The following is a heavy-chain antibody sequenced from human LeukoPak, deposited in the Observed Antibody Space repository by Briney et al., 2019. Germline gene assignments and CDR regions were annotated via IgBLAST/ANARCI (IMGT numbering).Heavy chain of an antibody. J-gene: IGHJ4*02. CDR1: GFTFDDYG. CDR2: INWNGGST. V-gene: IGHV3-20*04. D-gene: IGHD4-23*01. CDR3: VKDLLQWYKFDF. Sequence: PGGSLRLSCAASGFTFDDYGMSWVRQAPGKGLEWVSGINWNGGSTGYADSVKGRFTVSRDNSKKTVSLQMHSLRREDTAVYYCVKDLLQWYKFDFWGQGTLVIVSS.